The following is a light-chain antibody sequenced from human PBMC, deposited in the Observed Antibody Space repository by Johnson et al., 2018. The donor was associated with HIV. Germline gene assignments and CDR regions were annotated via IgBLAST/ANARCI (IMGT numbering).Light chain of an antibody. J-gene: IGLJ1*01. Sequence: QSVLTQPPSVSAAPGQKVTISCSGSRSNIGNNYVSWYQQLPGTAPKLLIYENNKRPSGIPDRFSGSKSGTSATLGITGLQTGAEADYYCGTWDSSLSVYVFRTGTNVTVL. CDR2: ENN. V-gene: IGLV1-51*02. CDR1: RSNIGNNY. CDR3: GTWDSSLSVYV.